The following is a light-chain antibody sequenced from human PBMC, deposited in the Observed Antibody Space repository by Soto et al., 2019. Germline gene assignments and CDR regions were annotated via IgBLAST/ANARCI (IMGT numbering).Light chain of an antibody. Sequence: EIVLTQSPGTLSLSPGERATLSCRASQSVSSNYLAWYQQKPGQAPRTLIYGASSRATGIPDRYSGSGAGTDFTLTTIRLEPQDCAVYYCQQYGSSPWTFGQGTKVDIK. CDR3: QQYGSSPWT. J-gene: IGKJ1*01. CDR2: GAS. V-gene: IGKV3-20*01. CDR1: QSVSSNY.